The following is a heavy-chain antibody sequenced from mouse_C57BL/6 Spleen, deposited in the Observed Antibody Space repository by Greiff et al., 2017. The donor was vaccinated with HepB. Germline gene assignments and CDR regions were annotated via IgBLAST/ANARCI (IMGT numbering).Heavy chain of an antibody. CDR3: AREGDGYPATTGYFDV. V-gene: IGHV1-82*01. J-gene: IGHJ1*03. CDR1: GYAFSSSW. D-gene: IGHD2-3*01. CDR2: IYPGDGDT. Sequence: QVQLKQSGPELVKPGASVKISCKASGYAFSSSWMNWVKQRPGKGLEWIGRIYPGDGDTNYNGKFKGKATLTADKSSSTAYMQLSSLTSEDSAVYFWAREGDGYPATTGYFDVWGTGTTVTVSS.